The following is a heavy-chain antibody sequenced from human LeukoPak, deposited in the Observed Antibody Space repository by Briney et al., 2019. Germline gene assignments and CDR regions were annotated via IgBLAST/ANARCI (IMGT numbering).Heavy chain of an antibody. CDR3: ARPYCSSTSCFGYFDY. D-gene: IGHD2-2*01. V-gene: IGHV1-2*02. CDR1: GYTFTSYY. J-gene: IGHJ4*02. CDR2: INPNSGGT. Sequence: GASVKVSCKASGYTFTSYYMHWVRQAPGQGLEWMGWINPNSGGTNYAQKFQGRVTMTRDTSISTAYMELSRLRSDDTAVYYCARPYCSSTSCFGYFDYWGQGTLVTVSS.